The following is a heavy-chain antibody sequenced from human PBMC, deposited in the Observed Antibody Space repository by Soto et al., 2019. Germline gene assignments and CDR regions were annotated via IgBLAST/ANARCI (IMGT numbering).Heavy chain of an antibody. J-gene: IGHJ3*02. V-gene: IGHV3-23*01. CDR2: ISGSGGST. CDR3: PKGAVLRFFHSLSLGAFDI. D-gene: IGHD3-9*01. CDR1: GFSFSSYA. Sequence: PGGSLRLSCAASGFSFSSYAMRWVRQAPGKGLEWVSAISGSGGSTYYADSVKGRFTISRDNSKNTLYLQMNSLRAEETAVYYIPKGAVLRFFHSLSLGAFDIWGQGTMVTVSS.